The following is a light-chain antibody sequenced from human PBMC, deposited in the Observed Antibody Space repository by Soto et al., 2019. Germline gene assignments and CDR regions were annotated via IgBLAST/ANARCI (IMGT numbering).Light chain of an antibody. CDR2: SND. CDR1: SSNIGRNT. V-gene: IGLV1-44*01. Sequence: QSVLTQPPSASGTPGQRVTISCSGSSSNIGRNTVNWYQQVPGTAPKLLIYSNDQRPSGVPDRFSGSKSGTSASLAISGLQSEDEADYYCCSYAGSYIFYVFGTGSKVNV. J-gene: IGLJ1*01. CDR3: CSYAGSYIFYV.